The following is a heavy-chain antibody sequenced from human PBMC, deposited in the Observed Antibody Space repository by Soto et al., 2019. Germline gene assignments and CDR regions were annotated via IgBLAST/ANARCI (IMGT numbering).Heavy chain of an antibody. CDR1: GFSLSTHTVG. J-gene: IGHJ4*02. V-gene: IGHV2-5*02. CDR3: AHSVPFDFRCYNFEF. D-gene: IGHD3-9*01. Sequence: QITLKESGPTLVKPTQTLTLTCTFSGFSLSTHTVGVAWSRQPPGKSLEWLALIYWDEDKRYSPSLKNRLTITNDTSKSRVGVTLTNMDPVDTSTYCSAHSVPFDFRCYNFEFWGQGLLVTVSS. CDR2: IYWDEDK.